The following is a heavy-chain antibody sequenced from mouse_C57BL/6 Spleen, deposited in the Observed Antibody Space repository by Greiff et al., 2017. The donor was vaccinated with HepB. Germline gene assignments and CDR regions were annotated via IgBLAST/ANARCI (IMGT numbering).Heavy chain of an antibody. J-gene: IGHJ3*01. CDR1: GFSLTSYG. CDR2: IWSDGST. D-gene: IGHD3-2*02. Sequence: VKLMESGPGLVAPSQSLSITCTVSGFSLTSYGVHWVRQPPGKGLEWLVVIWSDGSTTYNSALKSRLSISKDNSKSQVFLKMNSLQTDDTAMYYCARLDSSGYDWFAYWGQGTLVTVSA. V-gene: IGHV2-6*03. CDR3: ARLDSSGYDWFAY.